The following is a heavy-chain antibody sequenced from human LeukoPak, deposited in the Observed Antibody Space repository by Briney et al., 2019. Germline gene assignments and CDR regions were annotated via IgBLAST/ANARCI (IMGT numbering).Heavy chain of an antibody. Sequence: SETLSLTCVVSGGSISSTSYYWGWIRQPPGKGLEWIGSIYYSGSTYYSPSLKSRVTISVDTSKNQFSLKLSSVTAADTAVYYCARRRSYGSLDYWGQGTLVTVSS. CDR1: GGSISSTSYY. D-gene: IGHD5-18*01. V-gene: IGHV4-39*07. J-gene: IGHJ4*02. CDR2: IYYSGST. CDR3: ARRRSYGSLDY.